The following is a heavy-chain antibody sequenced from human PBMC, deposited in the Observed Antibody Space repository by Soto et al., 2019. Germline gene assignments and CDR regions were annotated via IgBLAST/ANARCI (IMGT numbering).Heavy chain of an antibody. CDR2: ISAHNGNT. Sequence: QVHLVQSGAEVKKPGASVKVSCKASGYTFTSYGITWVRQAPGQGLEWMGWISAHNGNTDYAQKLQGRVIVTRDTATSTAYMELRSVRSDGTAVYSSVRGRYGDYWSQGALVPVSS. CDR1: GYTFTSYG. J-gene: IGHJ4*02. V-gene: IGHV1-18*01. D-gene: IGHD1-1*01. CDR3: VRGRYGDY.